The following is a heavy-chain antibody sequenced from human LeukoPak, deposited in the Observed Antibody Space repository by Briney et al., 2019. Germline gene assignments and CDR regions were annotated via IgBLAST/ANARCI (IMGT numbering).Heavy chain of an antibody. D-gene: IGHD2-15*01. J-gene: IGHJ4*02. Sequence: GGSLRLSCAASGFTFSDYYMSWIRQAPGKGLEWVSYISSSSSYTNYADSVKGRFTISRDNAKNSLYLQMNGLRAEDTGVYYCARDSVDGTYYFDFWGQGTPVTVSS. V-gene: IGHV3-11*06. CDR3: ARDSVDGTYYFDF. CDR2: ISSSSSYT. CDR1: GFTFSDYY.